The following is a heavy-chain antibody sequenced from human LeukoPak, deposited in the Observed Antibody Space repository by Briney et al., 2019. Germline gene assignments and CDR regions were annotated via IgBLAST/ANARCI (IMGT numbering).Heavy chain of an antibody. D-gene: IGHD3-3*01. CDR3: ARCVGAYYDFWSGYYPDYYYMDV. CDR2: IIHSGST. V-gene: IGHV4-34*12. Sequence: PSETLSLTCAVYGGSFSGYYWSWIRQPPGKGLEWIGEIIHSGSTNYNPSLKSRVTISVDTSKNQFSPKLSSVTAADTAMYYCARCVGAYYDFWSGYYPDYYYMDVWGKGTTVTVSS. CDR1: GGSFSGYY. J-gene: IGHJ6*03.